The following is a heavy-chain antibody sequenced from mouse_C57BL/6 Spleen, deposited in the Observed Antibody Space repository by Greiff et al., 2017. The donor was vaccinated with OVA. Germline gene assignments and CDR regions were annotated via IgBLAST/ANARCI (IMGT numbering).Heavy chain of an antibody. CDR1: GYTFTSSG. CDR2: IYPRSGNT. CDR3: ARRYYDYDYAMDY. Sequence: QVQLQQSGAELARPGASVKLSCKASGYTFTSSGISWVKQRTGQGLEWIGEIYPRSGNTYYNEKFKGKATLTADESSSTAYMELRSLTSEDSAVYFCARRYYDYDYAMDYWGQGTSVTVSS. V-gene: IGHV1-81*01. D-gene: IGHD2-4*01. J-gene: IGHJ4*01.